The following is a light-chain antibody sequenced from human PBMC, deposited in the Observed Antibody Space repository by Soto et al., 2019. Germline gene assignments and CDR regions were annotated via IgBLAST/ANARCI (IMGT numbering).Light chain of an antibody. J-gene: IGKJ4*01. Sequence: DIQMTQSPSTLSASVGDRVTITCRASQSISSWLAWYQQKPGKAPKLLIYDASSLESGVPSRFSGSGSGTEFTHTISSLQPDDFAAYYCQQYNSYSRTFGGGTKVEIK. V-gene: IGKV1-5*01. CDR2: DAS. CDR3: QQYNSYSRT. CDR1: QSISSW.